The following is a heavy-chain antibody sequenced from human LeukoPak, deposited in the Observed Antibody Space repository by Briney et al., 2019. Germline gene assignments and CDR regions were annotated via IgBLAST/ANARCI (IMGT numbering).Heavy chain of an antibody. CDR1: GDSVSSISGG. J-gene: IGHJ5*02. V-gene: IGHV6-1*01. CDR2: TYYRSRWYT. CDR3: VRDLGPGRAFWFDP. Sequence: SQTLSLTCAISGDSVSSISGGWNWIRQSPSRGLEWLGRTYYRSRWYTDYAIFVEGRISIKSDTSKNQFSLQLNSVTPEDTAVYYCVRDLGPGRAFWFDPWGHGTLVTVSS. D-gene: IGHD3-10*01.